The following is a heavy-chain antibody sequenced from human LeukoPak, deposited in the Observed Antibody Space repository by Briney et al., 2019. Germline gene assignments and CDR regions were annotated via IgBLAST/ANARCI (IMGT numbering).Heavy chain of an antibody. V-gene: IGHV3-21*01. Sequence: KPGGSLRLSCAASGFTFSSYSMNWVRQAPGKGLEWVSSISSSSSYIYYADSVKGRFTISRDNAKNSLYLQMNSLRAEDTAVYYCARDKEQWLLVGYYHYYMDVWGKGTTVTVSS. CDR3: ARDKEQWLLVGYYHYYMDV. CDR1: GFTFSSYS. J-gene: IGHJ6*03. D-gene: IGHD6-19*01. CDR2: ISSSSSYI.